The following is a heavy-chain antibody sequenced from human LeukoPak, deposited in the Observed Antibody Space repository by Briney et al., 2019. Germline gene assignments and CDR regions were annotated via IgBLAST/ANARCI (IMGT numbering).Heavy chain of an antibody. J-gene: IGHJ4*02. CDR3: ARQRSGLYGDDY. V-gene: IGHV4-39*01. Sequence: NPSQTLSLTCTVSGGSISSGDYYWGWIRQPPGKGLEWIGSIYYSGSTYYNPSLKSRVTISADMSKNQFSLRLSSVTAADTAVYYCARQRSGLYGDDYWGQGTLVTVSS. CDR1: GGSISSGDYY. D-gene: IGHD3-16*01. CDR2: IYYSGST.